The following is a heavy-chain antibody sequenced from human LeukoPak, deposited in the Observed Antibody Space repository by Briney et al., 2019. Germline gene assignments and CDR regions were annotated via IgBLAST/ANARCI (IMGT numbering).Heavy chain of an antibody. CDR1: GYTFTSYG. D-gene: IGHD1-26*01. CDR3: ARDRGSGSQPYADY. V-gene: IGHV1-18*01. J-gene: IGHJ4*02. CDR2: ISAYNGNT. Sequence: ASVKVSYKASGYTFTSYGISWVRQAPGQGLEWMGWISAYNGNTNYAQKLQGRVTMTTDTSTSTAYMELRSLRSDDTAVYYCARDRGSGSQPYADYWGQGTLVTVSS.